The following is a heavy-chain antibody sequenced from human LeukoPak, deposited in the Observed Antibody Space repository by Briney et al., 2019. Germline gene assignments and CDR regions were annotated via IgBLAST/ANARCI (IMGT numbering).Heavy chain of an antibody. CDR2: VYHSGST. J-gene: IGHJ4*02. CDR1: AYSISSGYY. Sequence: PSETLSLTCTVSAYSISSGYYWGWIRQPPGKGLEWIASVYHSGSTYYNPSLKSRVTISVDTSKNQFALKLSSVTAADMAVYYCASGYSYGRRGYYFDYWGQGTLVTVSS. CDR3: ASGYSYGRRGYYFDY. D-gene: IGHD5-18*01. V-gene: IGHV4-38-2*02.